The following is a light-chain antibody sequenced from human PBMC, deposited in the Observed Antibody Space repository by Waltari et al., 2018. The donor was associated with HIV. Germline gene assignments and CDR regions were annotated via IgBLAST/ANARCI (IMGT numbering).Light chain of an antibody. CDR1: QSVSDY. J-gene: IGKJ4*01. V-gene: IGKV3-11*01. CDR3: QQRSNWRRSGLT. Sequence: EVVLTQSPATLSLSPAERATLSCRASQSVSDYLAWYQQKPGQAPRLLIYDASNRATGITARFSGSGSGTDFTLTISSLEPEDFAVYYCQQRSNWRRSGLTFGGGTKVEIK. CDR2: DAS.